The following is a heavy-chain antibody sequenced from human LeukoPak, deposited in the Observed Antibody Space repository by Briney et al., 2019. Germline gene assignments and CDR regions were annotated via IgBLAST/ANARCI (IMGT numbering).Heavy chain of an antibody. Sequence: GGSLRLSCAASVFTLGSWAMSGVRQAPGKGLYWVSAITGSGRNTYYADSVKGRFTISRDNSKNTMYLQINSLRAEDTAVYYSEQSPQLWELLEGDYFDYWGQGTLVTVSS. CDR1: VFTLGSWA. CDR2: ITGSGRNT. D-gene: IGHD1-26*01. V-gene: IGHV3-23*01. J-gene: IGHJ4*02. CDR3: EQSPQLWELLEGDYFDY.